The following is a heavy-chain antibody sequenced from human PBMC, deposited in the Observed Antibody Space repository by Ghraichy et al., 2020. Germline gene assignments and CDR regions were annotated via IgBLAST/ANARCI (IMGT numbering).Heavy chain of an antibody. CDR2: INPTSGVT. Sequence: ASVKVSCKASGYTFTGYYIHWVRQAPGQGLEWMGWINPTSGVTNYAQKFQDRVTMTRDTSISTAYMELSRLRSDDTALYYCAKDQTAWGWDQKGGMDVWGQGTTVTVSS. CDR3: AKDQTAWGWDQKGGMDV. V-gene: IGHV1-2*02. D-gene: IGHD3-16*01. J-gene: IGHJ6*02. CDR1: GYTFTGYY.